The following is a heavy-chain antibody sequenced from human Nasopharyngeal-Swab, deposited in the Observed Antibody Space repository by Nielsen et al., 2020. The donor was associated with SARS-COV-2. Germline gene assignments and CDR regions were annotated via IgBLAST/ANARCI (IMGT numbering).Heavy chain of an antibody. CDR3: AGGIPGYCSSNRCFHSHWFDP. CDR1: GYTFTGHN. Sequence: ASVKVSCKASGYTFTGHNMHWVRQAPGQGLEWMAIFDPRGDSTSHAQKFQGRVTMTTDTSTSTAYMELRSLRSDDTAVYYCAGGIPGYCSSNRCFHSHWFDPWGQGTLVTVSS. V-gene: IGHV1-46*01. CDR2: FDPRGDST. D-gene: IGHD2-2*01. J-gene: IGHJ5*02.